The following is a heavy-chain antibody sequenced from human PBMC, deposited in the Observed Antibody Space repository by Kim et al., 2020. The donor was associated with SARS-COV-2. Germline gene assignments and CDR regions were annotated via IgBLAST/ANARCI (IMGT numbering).Heavy chain of an antibody. CDR1: GGTFSSYA. CDR2: IIPIFGTA. Sequence: SVKVSCKASGGTFSSYAISWVRQAPGQGLEWMGGIIPIFGTANYAQKFQGRVTITADESTSTAYMELSSLRSEDTAVYYCASLNVDTAMVYRNYYYYGMDVWGQGTTVTVSS. CDR3: ASLNVDTAMVYRNYYYYGMDV. V-gene: IGHV1-69*13. D-gene: IGHD5-18*01. J-gene: IGHJ6*02.